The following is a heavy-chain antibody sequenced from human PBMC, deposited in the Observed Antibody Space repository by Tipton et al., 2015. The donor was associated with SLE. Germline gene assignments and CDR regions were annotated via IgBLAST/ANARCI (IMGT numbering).Heavy chain of an antibody. Sequence: SLRLSCAASGFTFDDYGMSWVRQAPGKGLEWVSGINWNGRSTGYADSVKGRFTISRDNTKNSLYLQMDSLRAEDTAVYYCAARQGFTFDSWGQGTMVTVSS. CDR2: INWNGRST. J-gene: IGHJ4*02. CDR3: AARQGFTFDS. V-gene: IGHV3-20*04. CDR1: GFTFDDYG.